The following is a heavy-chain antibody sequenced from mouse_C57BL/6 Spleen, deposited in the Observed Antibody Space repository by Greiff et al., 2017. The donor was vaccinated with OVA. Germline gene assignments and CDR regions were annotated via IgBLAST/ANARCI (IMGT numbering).Heavy chain of an antibody. CDR3: AREETKDYDEDY. CDR1: GYAFSSSW. D-gene: IGHD2-4*01. CDR2: IYPGDGDT. Sequence: QVQLQQSGPELVKPGASVKISCKASGYAFSSSWMNWVKQRPGKGLEWIGRIYPGDGDTNYNGKLKGKDTLTADKSSSTAYMQLSRLTYEDSAVYFCAREETKDYDEDYWGQGTTLTVSS. V-gene: IGHV1-82*01. J-gene: IGHJ2*01.